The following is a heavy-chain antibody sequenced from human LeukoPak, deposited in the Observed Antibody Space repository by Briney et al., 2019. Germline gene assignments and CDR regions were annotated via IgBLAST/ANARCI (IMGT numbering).Heavy chain of an antibody. D-gene: IGHD3-10*01. CDR1: GFTFSSYA. Sequence: GRSLRLSCAASGFTFSSYAMHWVRQAPGKGLEWVAVISYDGSNKYYADSVKGRFTISRDNSKNTLYLQMNSLRAEDTAVYYCARDGGLWFGELLQRGDYWGQGTLVTVSS. CDR3: ARDGGLWFGELLQRGDY. V-gene: IGHV3-30-3*01. CDR2: ISYDGSNK. J-gene: IGHJ4*02.